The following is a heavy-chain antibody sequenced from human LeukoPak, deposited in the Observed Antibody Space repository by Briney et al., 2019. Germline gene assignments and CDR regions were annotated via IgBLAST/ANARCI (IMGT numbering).Heavy chain of an antibody. CDR1: GFTFSSYG. D-gene: IGHD5-24*01. J-gene: IGHJ4*02. V-gene: IGHV3-23*01. CDR3: ARGGGYTDY. CDR2: VSGSGGIT. Sequence: GTLRLSCAAPGFTFSSYGMSWVRQAPGKGLEWVSGVSGSGGITFYADSVKGRFTISRDNSKNTLYLQMNSLRADDTAVYYCARGGGYTDYWGQGTLVTVSS.